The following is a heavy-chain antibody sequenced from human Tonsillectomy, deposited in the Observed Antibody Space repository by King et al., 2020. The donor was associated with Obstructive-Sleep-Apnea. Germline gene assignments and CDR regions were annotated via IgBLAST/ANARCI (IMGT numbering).Heavy chain of an antibody. D-gene: IGHD2-2*01. Sequence: VQLVESGGGLVQPGGSLRLSCAASGFTFSSYWMHWVRQAPGKGLVWVSRINSDGSTTTYADSVKGRFTISRDNAKNTLHLQMSSLRAEDTAVYFCSRERDCRSTSCFCGMDVWGQGTTVTVSS. V-gene: IGHV3-74*01. CDR2: INSDGSTT. CDR3: SRERDCRSTSCFCGMDV. CDR1: GFTFSSYW. J-gene: IGHJ6*02.